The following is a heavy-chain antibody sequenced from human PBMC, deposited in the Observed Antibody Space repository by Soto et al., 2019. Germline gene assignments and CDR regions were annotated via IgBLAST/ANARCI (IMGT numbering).Heavy chain of an antibody. CDR2: IYYSGST. D-gene: IGHD3-22*01. V-gene: IGHV4-30-4*01. CDR3: ARNFGSSGHLRLYDTFDV. J-gene: IGHJ3*01. CDR1: GGSISSGDYY. Sequence: SETLSLTCTVSGGSISSGDYYWSWIRQPPGKGLEWIGYIYYSGSTYYNPSLKSRVTISVDTSKNQFSLRLTSVTAADTAVYYCARNFGSSGHLRLYDTFDVWGQGTKVTVSS.